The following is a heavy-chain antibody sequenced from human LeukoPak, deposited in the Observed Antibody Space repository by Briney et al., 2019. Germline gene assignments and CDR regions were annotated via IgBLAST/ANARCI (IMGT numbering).Heavy chain of an antibody. CDR1: EFTFSSSP. Sequence: PGGSLRLSCAASEFTFSSSPMHWVRQAPGKGLEWVAFISYDETIKYYADSVKGRFTISRDNAKNSLYLQMNSLRAEDTAVYYCARPEGLGAFDIWGQGTMVTVSS. J-gene: IGHJ3*02. CDR2: ISYDETIK. V-gene: IGHV3-30-3*01. CDR3: ARPEGLGAFDI. D-gene: IGHD6-19*01.